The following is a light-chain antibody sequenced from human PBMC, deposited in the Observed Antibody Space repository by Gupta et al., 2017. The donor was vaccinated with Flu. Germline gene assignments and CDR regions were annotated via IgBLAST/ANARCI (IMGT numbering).Light chain of an antibody. CDR3: LLSYSDSFWV. CDR1: TGPVTSGHY. V-gene: IGLV7-46*01. Sequence: QAVVTQEPSLTVSPGGPVTVTCGSSTGPVTSGHYPYWFQQKPGQAPTTLIYDANNRQSWTPARFSGSLLGGKAALTLSGAQPDDEADYYCLLSYSDSFWVFGGGTKVTVL. CDR2: DAN. J-gene: IGLJ3*02.